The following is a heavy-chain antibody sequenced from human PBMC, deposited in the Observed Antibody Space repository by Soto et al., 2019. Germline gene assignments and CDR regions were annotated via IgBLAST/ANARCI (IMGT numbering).Heavy chain of an antibody. CDR1: GYSFPNYW. CDR3: ARQGAAAGPYYYYGMDV. CDR2: IYPGDSDT. V-gene: IGHV5-51*01. Sequence: PGESLKISCKGSGYSFPNYWIGWVRQMPGKGLEWMGFIYPGDSDTRYSPSFQGQVTISADKSISTAYLQWSSLRASDTAMYYCARQGAAAGPYYYYGMDVWGQGTTVTVSS. J-gene: IGHJ6*02. D-gene: IGHD6-13*01.